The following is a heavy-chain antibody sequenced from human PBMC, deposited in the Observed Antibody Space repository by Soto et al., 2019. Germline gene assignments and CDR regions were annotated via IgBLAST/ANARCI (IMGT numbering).Heavy chain of an antibody. Sequence: QVQLQESGPGLVKPSQTLSLTCTVSGGSISSGGYYWSWIRQHPGKGLEWIGYIYYSGSTYYNPSLKSLVTISVDPAKNQFSLKLSSVTAADTAVYYCARHNYDSSGTAVDVWGQGTTVTVSS. V-gene: IGHV4-31*01. J-gene: IGHJ6*02. CDR1: GGSISSGGYY. D-gene: IGHD3-22*01. CDR2: IYYSGST. CDR3: ARHNYDSSGTAVDV.